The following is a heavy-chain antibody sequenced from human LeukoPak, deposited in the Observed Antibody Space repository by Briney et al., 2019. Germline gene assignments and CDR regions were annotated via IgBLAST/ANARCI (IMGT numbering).Heavy chain of an antibody. V-gene: IGHV4-31*03. D-gene: IGHD3-10*01. CDR3: ARDSPAGSGPIISIAFDI. Sequence: SETLSLTCTVSGGSISSGGYYWSWIRQHPGKGLEWIGYIYYSGSTYYNPSLKSRVTISVDTSKNQFSLKLSSVTAADTAVYYCARDSPAGSGPIISIAFDIWAKGQWSPSLQ. J-gene: IGHJ3*02. CDR2: IYYSGST. CDR1: GGSISSGGYY.